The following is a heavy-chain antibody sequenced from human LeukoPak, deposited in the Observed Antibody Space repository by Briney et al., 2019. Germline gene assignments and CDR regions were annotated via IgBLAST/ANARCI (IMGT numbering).Heavy chain of an antibody. D-gene: IGHD6-13*01. CDR3: AKDRRSSWTSDY. Sequence: GRSLRLSCAASGFTFSSYGMHWVRQAPGKGLEWVAVISYDGSNKYYADSVKGRFTISRDNSENTLYLQMNSLRAEDTAVYYCAKDRRSSWTSDYWGQGTLVTVSS. J-gene: IGHJ4*02. CDR1: GFTFSSYG. V-gene: IGHV3-30*18. CDR2: ISYDGSNK.